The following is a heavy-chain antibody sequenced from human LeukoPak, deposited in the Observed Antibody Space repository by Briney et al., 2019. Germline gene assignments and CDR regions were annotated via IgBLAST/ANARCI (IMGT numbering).Heavy chain of an antibody. J-gene: IGHJ4*02. CDR3: ASHPGMRWQQFDY. CDR2: INSDGSST. V-gene: IGHV3-74*01. Sequence: PGGSLRLSCAASGFTFSSYWMHWVRQAPGKGLVWVSRINSDGSSTSYADSVKGRLTISRDNAKNTLYLQMNSLRAEDTAVYYCASHPGMRWQQFDYWGQGTLVTVSS. D-gene: IGHD5-24*01. CDR1: GFTFSSYW.